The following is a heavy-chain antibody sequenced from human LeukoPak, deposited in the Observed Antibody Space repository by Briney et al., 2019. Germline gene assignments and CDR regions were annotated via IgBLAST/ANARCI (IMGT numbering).Heavy chain of an antibody. Sequence: GGSLRLSCVASGFTFGKYWMSWVRQAPGKGLEWVANIKLDGSEKNYVDSVKGRFTISRDNTKNSLYLRMNSLRVEDTAVFYCARDQYDTWSRRGNFDSWGQGTLVIVSS. J-gene: IGHJ4*02. D-gene: IGHD3-3*01. CDR1: GFTFGKYW. CDR2: IKLDGSEK. V-gene: IGHV3-7*03. CDR3: ARDQYDTWSRRGNFDS.